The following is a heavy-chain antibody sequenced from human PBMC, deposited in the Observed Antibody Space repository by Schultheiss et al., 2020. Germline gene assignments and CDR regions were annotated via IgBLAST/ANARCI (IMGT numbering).Heavy chain of an antibody. CDR2: IYWNDDK. CDR1: GFSLGDDGVA. D-gene: IGHD3-10*01. V-gene: IGHV2-5*01. Sequence: SGPTLVKPTQTLTLTCAFSGFSLGDDGVAVGWIRQSPAKALEWLALIYWNDDKRYSPSLKSRLTITKDTSKNQVVLTMTNMDPVDTATYYCAHRATMVRGVTHRGPSLLFRFDYWGQGTLVTVSS. CDR3: AHRATMVRGVTHRGPSLLFRFDY. J-gene: IGHJ4*02.